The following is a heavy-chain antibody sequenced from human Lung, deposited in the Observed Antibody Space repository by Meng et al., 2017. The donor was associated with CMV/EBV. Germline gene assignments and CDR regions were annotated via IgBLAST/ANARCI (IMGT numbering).Heavy chain of an antibody. CDR2: IYYSGST. J-gene: IGHJ4*02. D-gene: IGHD3-22*01. Sequence: SETLSLXCTVSGGSISSSSYYWGWIRQPPGKGLEWIGSIYYSGSTYYNPSLKSRVTISVDTSKNQFSLKLSAVTAADTAVYYCASTEDYYDSSGDDYWGQGTLVTVSS. V-gene: IGHV4-39*01. CDR1: GGSISSSSYY. CDR3: ASTEDYYDSSGDDY.